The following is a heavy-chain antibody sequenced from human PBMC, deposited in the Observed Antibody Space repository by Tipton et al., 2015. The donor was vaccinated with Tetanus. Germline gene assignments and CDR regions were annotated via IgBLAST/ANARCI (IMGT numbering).Heavy chain of an antibody. Sequence: TLSLTCSVSGAPVTSGRHHWSWIRLAPGRGLEWIGFVSDSGSTNYNPSVRARVAISLDTSKNQFSLDLTSVTAADAAIYFCARDSSLGSNPWAFDLFGRGSTVPVSS. V-gene: IGHV4-61*01. J-gene: IGHJ3*01. CDR1: GAPVTSGRHH. CDR3: ARDSSLGSNPWAFDL. CDR2: VSDSGST. D-gene: IGHD2-15*01.